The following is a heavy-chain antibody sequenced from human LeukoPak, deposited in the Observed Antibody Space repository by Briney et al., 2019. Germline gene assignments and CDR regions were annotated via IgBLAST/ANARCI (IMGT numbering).Heavy chain of an antibody. CDR1: GFTFDDYA. Sequence: PGRSLRLSCAASGFTFDDYAMHWVRQAPGKGLEWVSVIYSGGSTYYADSVKGRFTISRDNSKNTLYLQMNSLRAEDTAVYYCARGGGEYYYDSSGYPFFDYWGQGTLVTVSS. D-gene: IGHD3-22*01. J-gene: IGHJ4*02. CDR3: ARGGGEYYYDSSGYPFFDY. CDR2: IYSGGST. V-gene: IGHV3-66*01.